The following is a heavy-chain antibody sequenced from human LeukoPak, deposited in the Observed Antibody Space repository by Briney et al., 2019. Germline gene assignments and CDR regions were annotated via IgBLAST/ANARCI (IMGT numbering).Heavy chain of an antibody. CDR1: GFTFSSYS. D-gene: IGHD6-13*01. J-gene: IGHJ5*02. V-gene: IGHV3-21*01. Sequence: GGSLRLSCAASGFTFSSYSMNWVRQAPGKGLEWVSSISSSSSYIYYADSVKGRFTISRDNAKNSLYLQMNSLRAEDTAVYYCARDGSPSAAAAAGWFDPWGQGTLATVSS. CDR2: ISSSSSYI. CDR3: ARDGSPSAAAAAGWFDP.